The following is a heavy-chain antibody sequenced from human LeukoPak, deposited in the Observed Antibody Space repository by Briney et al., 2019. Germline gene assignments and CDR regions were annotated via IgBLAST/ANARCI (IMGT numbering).Heavy chain of an antibody. Sequence: SETLSLTCAVYGGSFSGYYWGWIRQPPGKGLEWIGEINHSGSTNYNPSLKSRVTISVDTSKNQFSLKLSSVTAADTAVYYCARGQVDFWSGYHDYWGQGTLVTVSS. D-gene: IGHD3-3*01. V-gene: IGHV4-34*01. J-gene: IGHJ4*02. CDR1: GGSFSGYY. CDR2: INHSGST. CDR3: ARGQVDFWSGYHDY.